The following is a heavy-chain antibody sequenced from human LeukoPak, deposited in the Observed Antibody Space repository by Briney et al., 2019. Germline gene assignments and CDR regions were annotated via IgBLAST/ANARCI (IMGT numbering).Heavy chain of an antibody. CDR2: IGTAGDT. CDR3: VRQQTPHGNFDY. Sequence: GGSLRLSCATSGFTLSSYATHWVRQATGKGLEWVSAIGTAGDTYYPGSVKGRFTISRENAKNSLSLQMNSLRAEDTAVYYCVRQQTPHGNFDYWGQGTLVTVSS. V-gene: IGHV3-13*01. D-gene: IGHD1-26*01. J-gene: IGHJ4*02. CDR1: GFTLSSYA.